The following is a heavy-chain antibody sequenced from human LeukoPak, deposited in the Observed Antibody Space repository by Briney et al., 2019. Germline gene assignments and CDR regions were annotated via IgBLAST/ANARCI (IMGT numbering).Heavy chain of an antibody. J-gene: IGHJ6*03. D-gene: IGHD6-13*01. V-gene: IGHV1-46*01. CDR2: INPGGDNT. Sequence: ASVKVSCKASGYTFTNYYIHWVRQAPGQGLEWMGLINPGGDNTDYAQNFQGRVTMTRDTSTSTVYMGLSSLRSEDTAVYYCARDSGSSWYGAGYYYYYMDVWGKGTTVTISS. CDR1: GYTFTNYY. CDR3: ARDSGSSWYGAGYYYYYMDV.